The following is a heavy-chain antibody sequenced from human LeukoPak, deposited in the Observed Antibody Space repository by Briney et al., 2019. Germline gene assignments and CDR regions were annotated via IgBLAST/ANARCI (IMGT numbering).Heavy chain of an antibody. Sequence: SVKVSCKASGGTFSSYAISWVRQAPGQGLEWMGGIIPIFGTANYAQKFQGRVTITTDESTSTAYMELSSLRSEDTAVYYCARDSGVVVVPAATLYYYYMDVWGKGTTVTVSS. CDR1: GGTFSSYA. CDR2: IIPIFGTA. J-gene: IGHJ6*03. V-gene: IGHV1-69*05. CDR3: ARDSGVVVVPAATLYYYYMDV. D-gene: IGHD2-2*01.